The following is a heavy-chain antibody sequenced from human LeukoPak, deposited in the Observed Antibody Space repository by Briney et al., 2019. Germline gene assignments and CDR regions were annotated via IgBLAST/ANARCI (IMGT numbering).Heavy chain of an antibody. CDR1: GFTFSSYG. D-gene: IGHD1-26*01. V-gene: IGHV3-30*03. CDR2: ISYDGSNK. J-gene: IGHJ4*02. Sequence: PGGSLRLSCAASGFTFSSYGMHWARQAPGKGLEWVAVISYDGSNKYYADSVKGRFTISRDNSKNTLYLQMNSLRAEDTAVYYCARDKGTLVGATLDYWGQGTLVTVSS. CDR3: ARDKGTLVGATLDY.